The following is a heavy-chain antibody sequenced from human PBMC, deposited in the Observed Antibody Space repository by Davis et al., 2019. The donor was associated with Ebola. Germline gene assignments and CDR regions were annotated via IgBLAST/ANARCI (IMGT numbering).Heavy chain of an antibody. CDR1: GGSISSYY. J-gene: IGHJ4*02. Sequence: MPSETLSLTCTVSGGSISSYYWGWIRQPPGKGLEWIGSIYYSGSTYYNPSLKSRVTISVDTSKNQFSLKLSSVTAADTAVYYCARRVAYYYDSSGYYSLGYFDYWGQGTLVTVSS. D-gene: IGHD3-22*01. CDR3: ARRVAYYYDSSGYYSLGYFDY. V-gene: IGHV4-39*01. CDR2: IYYSGST.